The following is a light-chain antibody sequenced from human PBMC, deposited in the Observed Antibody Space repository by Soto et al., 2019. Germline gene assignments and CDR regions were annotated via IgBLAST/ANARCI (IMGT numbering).Light chain of an antibody. J-gene: IGKJ5*01. CDR2: AAS. Sequence: DIQMTQSPSSLSASVGDRVTITCRASQSISSYLNWYQQKPGKAPKLLIYAASSLQSGVPSRFSGSGSGTDFTLTISSLQPEDFATYYCQQSYSTLITIGQGTRLE. CDR3: QQSYSTLIT. V-gene: IGKV1-39*01. CDR1: QSISSY.